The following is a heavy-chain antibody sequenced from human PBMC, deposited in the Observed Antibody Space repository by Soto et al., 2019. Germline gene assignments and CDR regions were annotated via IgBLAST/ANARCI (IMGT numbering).Heavy chain of an antibody. CDR1: GGSISSYY. J-gene: IGHJ6*03. V-gene: IGHV4-59*01. CDR3: ARVVATVYYYSYMAV. CDR2: IYYSGST. D-gene: IGHD5-12*01. Sequence: SETLSLTCTVSGGSISSYYWSWIRQPPGKGLEWIGYIYYSGSTNYNPSLKSRVTISVDTSKNQFSLKLSSVTAADTAVYYCARVVATVYYYSYMAVGGKGTTVTVS.